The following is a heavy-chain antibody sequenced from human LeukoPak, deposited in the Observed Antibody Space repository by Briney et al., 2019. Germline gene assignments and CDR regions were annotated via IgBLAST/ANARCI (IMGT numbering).Heavy chain of an antibody. CDR2: IYYSGST. CDR3: ARHGYSGYDRRYYYYYMDV. Sequence: SETLSLTCTVSGYSISSSYYWGWIRQPPGKGLEWIGSIYYSGSTYYNPSLKSRVTISVDTSKNQFSLKLSSVTAADTAVYYCARHGYSGYDRRYYYYYMDVWGKGTTVTISS. J-gene: IGHJ6*03. CDR1: GYSISSSYY. V-gene: IGHV4-38-2*02. D-gene: IGHD5-12*01.